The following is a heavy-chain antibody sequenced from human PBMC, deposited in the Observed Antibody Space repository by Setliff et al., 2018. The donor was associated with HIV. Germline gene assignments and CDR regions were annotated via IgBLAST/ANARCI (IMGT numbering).Heavy chain of an antibody. CDR1: GGSISNYY. D-gene: IGHD3-22*01. V-gene: IGHV4-59*01. CDR2: IYYSGST. Sequence: PSETLSLTCTVSGGSISNYYWSWIRQPPGKGLEWIGNIYYSGSTKYNPSLKSRVTISVDTSKNQFSLKVSSVTAADTAVYYCARDTGKSSGFDYWGQGTLVTVSS. CDR3: ARDTGKSSGFDY. J-gene: IGHJ4*02.